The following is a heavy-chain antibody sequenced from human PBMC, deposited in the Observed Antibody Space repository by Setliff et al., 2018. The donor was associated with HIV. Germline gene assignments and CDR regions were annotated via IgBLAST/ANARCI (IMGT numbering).Heavy chain of an antibody. CDR1: GASVRSPTW. CDR2: IYTSGST. V-gene: IGHV4-4*02. Sequence: TLSLTCAVSGASVRSPTWWSWVRQAPGKGLEWVGRIYTSGSTNYNPSLKSRVTISVDTSKNQFSLKLSSVTAADTAVYYCARQRAGPDYWGQGTLVTVSS. J-gene: IGHJ4*02. CDR3: ARQRAGPDY.